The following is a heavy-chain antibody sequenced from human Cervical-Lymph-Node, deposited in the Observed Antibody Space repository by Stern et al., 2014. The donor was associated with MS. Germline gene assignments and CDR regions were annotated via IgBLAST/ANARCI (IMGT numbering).Heavy chain of an antibody. V-gene: IGHV1-18*01. J-gene: IGHJ4*02. CDR1: GYIFTNFG. CDR2: ISGYIGNT. Sequence: QVQLVQSGAEVKKPGASVMISCKASGYIFTNFGINLVRQAPGQGLEWMGSISGYIGNTNSGMKFQGRVDLTTDTSTNTAYMELKSLTSDDTAVYYCARGAGNWNYPAHFDSWGQGTLVTVSS. CDR3: ARGAGNWNYPAHFDS. D-gene: IGHD1-7*01.